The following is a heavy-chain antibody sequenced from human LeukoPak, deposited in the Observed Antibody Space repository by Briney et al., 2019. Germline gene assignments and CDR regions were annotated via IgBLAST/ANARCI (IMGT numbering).Heavy chain of an antibody. Sequence: PSETLSLTCTVSGGSITNYYWTWIRQPPGKGLEWIGYIYYSGSTNYNPSLKSRVTISVDTSKNQFSLKLSSVTAADTAVYYCARDGDSSLFDYWGQGTLVTVSS. CDR1: GGSITNYY. V-gene: IGHV4-59*01. CDR2: IYYSGST. CDR3: ARDGDSSLFDY. J-gene: IGHJ4*02. D-gene: IGHD6-13*01.